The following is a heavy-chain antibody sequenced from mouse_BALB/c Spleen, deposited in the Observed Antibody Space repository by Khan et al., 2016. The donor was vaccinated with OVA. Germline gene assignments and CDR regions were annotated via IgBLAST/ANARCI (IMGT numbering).Heavy chain of an antibody. V-gene: IGHV3-2*02. D-gene: IGHD1-1*01. CDR2: ISYSGNT. J-gene: IGHJ2*01. Sequence: EVKLEVSGPGLVKPSQSLSLTCTVTGYSITSDYAWNWIRQFPGNKLEWMGFISYSGNTNYNPSLKSRASITRDTSKNQFFLHLNSVTTEDTATYYCARVYGGDFDYWGQGTTLTVSS. CDR3: ARVYGGDFDY. CDR1: GYSITSDYA.